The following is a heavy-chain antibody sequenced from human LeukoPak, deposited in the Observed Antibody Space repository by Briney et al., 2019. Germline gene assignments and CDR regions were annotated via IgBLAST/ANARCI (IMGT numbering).Heavy chain of an antibody. D-gene: IGHD6-6*01. CDR3: ARPLLWDSSSRYAFDI. Sequence: SETLSLTCTVSGGSISSSSYYWGWIRQPPGKGLEWIGSIYYSGSTYYNPSLKSRVTISVDTSKNQFSLKLSSVTAADTAVYYCARPLLWDSSSRYAFDIWGQGTMVTVSS. CDR1: GGSISSSSYY. CDR2: IYYSGST. J-gene: IGHJ3*02. V-gene: IGHV4-39*01.